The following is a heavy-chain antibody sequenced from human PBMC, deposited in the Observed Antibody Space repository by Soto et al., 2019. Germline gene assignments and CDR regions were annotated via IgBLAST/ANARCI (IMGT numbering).Heavy chain of an antibody. D-gene: IGHD4-17*01. V-gene: IGHV1-3*01. J-gene: IGHJ4*02. CDR3: ARTLYGDNVDY. CDR1: GYTLTSCA. CDR2: INAGNGNT. Sequence: ASVEVSCKASGYTLTSCARHWVRQAPGQRLEWMGWINAGNGNTKYSQKFQGRVTMTRNTSISTAYMELSSLRSEDTAVYYCARTLYGDNVDYWGQGTLVTVSS.